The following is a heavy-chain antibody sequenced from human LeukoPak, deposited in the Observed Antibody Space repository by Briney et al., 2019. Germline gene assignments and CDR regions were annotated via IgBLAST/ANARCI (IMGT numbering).Heavy chain of an antibody. Sequence: PGGSLRLSCAASGFTVSSFAMSWVRQAPGKGLEWVSTISGSGGTTHYADSVKGRFTISRDNSKNTLYLQMNTLSAEDTAVYYCAKMEWQQNYFDYWGQGTLVTVSS. CDR2: ISGSGGTT. CDR1: GFTVSSFA. J-gene: IGHJ4*02. CDR3: AKMEWQQNYFDY. D-gene: IGHD3-3*01. V-gene: IGHV3-23*01.